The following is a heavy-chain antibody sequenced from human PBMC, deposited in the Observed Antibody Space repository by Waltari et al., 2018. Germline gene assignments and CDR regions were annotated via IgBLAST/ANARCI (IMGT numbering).Heavy chain of an antibody. CDR3: ARGRGLQLGTDY. CDR1: GFSVSRNY. V-gene: IGHV3-53*01. Sequence: EVQLLESGGGLMQPGGSLRLSCEASGFSVSRNYMTWVRQAPGKGLEWVSVIYTVGSTDYAASVKGRFTISRDNSKNTLYLQMNSLRAEDTAVYYCARGRGLQLGTDYWGQGTLVTVSS. J-gene: IGHJ4*02. CDR2: IYTVGST. D-gene: IGHD6-13*01.